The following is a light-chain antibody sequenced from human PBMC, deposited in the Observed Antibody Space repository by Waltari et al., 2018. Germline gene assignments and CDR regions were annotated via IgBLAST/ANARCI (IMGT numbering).Light chain of an antibody. Sequence: IQVTQSPSSLSTSVGDRVTITGLASQGITSWLAWYQQKPEEAPKSLIYATSSLQSGVPSRFSGSGAGTDFTLIINNLQPEDFATYYCQQYNSFPLTFGGGTKVEIK. CDR3: QQYNSFPLT. J-gene: IGKJ4*01. V-gene: IGKV1D-16*01. CDR2: ATS. CDR1: QGITSW.